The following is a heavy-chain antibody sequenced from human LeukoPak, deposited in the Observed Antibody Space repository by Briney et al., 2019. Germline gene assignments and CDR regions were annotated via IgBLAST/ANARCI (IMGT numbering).Heavy chain of an antibody. D-gene: IGHD2-15*01. V-gene: IGHV3-30*18. CDR3: AKDSLGYCSGGSCYHFDY. Sequence: GGSLRLSCAASGFTFSNYGMHWVRQAPGKGLEWVAVISYDGSNKYYADSVKGRFTISRDNSKNTLYLQMNSLRAEDTAVYYCAKDSLGYCSGGSCYHFDYWGQGTLVTVSS. CDR2: ISYDGSNK. CDR1: GFTFSNYG. J-gene: IGHJ4*02.